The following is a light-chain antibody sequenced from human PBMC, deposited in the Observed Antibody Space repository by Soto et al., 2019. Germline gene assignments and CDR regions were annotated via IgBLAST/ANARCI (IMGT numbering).Light chain of an antibody. V-gene: IGKV1-5*01. CDR1: QSISSW. J-gene: IGKJ1*01. CDR3: QQYNSCWT. Sequence: DIQMTQSPSTLSASVGDRVTITCRASQSISSWLAWYQQKPGKAPKLLIYDASSLESGVPSRFSGSGSGTEFTLTISSGQPDDFATYYCQQYNSCWTFGQGTKVEIK. CDR2: DAS.